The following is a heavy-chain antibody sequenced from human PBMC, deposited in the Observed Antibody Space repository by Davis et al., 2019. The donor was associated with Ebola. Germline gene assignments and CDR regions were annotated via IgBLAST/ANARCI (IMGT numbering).Heavy chain of an antibody. J-gene: IGHJ6*02. CDR3: ATPNGRDYYDGMDV. D-gene: IGHD3-10*01. V-gene: IGHV1-69*06. Sequence: SVKVSCKASGGTFSSYAISWVRQAPGQGLEWMGGIIPIFGTANYAQKFQGRVTMTEDTSTDTAYMELSSLRSEDTAVYYCATPNGRDYYDGMDVWGQGTTVTVSS. CDR1: GGTFSSYA. CDR2: IIPIFGTA.